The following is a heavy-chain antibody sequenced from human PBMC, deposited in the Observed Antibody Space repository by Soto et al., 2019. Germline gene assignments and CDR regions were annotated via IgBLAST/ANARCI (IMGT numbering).Heavy chain of an antibody. J-gene: IGHJ6*02. D-gene: IGHD1-20*01. V-gene: IGHV3-49*03. CDR2: IRSKAYGGTT. CDR1: GFTFGGYT. CDR3: TRASVITYYYYYYGMAV. Sequence: GVSRSLACTAGGFTFGGYTMSWFRQAPGKGLEWVGFIRSKAYGGTTEYAASVKGRFTISRDDSKSIAYLQMNSLKTEDTAVYYCTRASVITYYYYYYGMAVWGQGTTVPVSS.